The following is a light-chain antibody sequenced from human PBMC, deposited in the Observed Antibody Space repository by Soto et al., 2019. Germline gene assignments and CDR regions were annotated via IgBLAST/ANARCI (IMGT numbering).Light chain of an antibody. J-gene: IGKJ4*01. CDR1: QSVGSA. CDR3: QQYHNWPIT. CDR2: GAS. Sequence: EVVMTQSPATLSMSPGESATLSCRAFQSVGSALAWYQHKPGQAPRLLVYGASTRATGIPVRFSGSESGTEFTLTISSLQSEDFAVYYCQQYHNWPITFGGGTKVEI. V-gene: IGKV3-15*01.